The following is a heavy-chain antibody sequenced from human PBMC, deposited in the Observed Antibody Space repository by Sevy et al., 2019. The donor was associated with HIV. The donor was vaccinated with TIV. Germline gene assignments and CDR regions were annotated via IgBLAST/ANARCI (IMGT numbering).Heavy chain of an antibody. Sequence: ASVKVSCKASGYIFTTYGITWERQAPGQGLEWMGWISAYNGNTKYAQKLQGRVTMTTDTSTSTAYMALRSLRSDDTAVYYCARDSRYSSGWFPALDYWGQGTLVTVSS. V-gene: IGHV1-18*01. CDR3: ARDSRYSSGWFPALDY. CDR1: GYIFTTYG. CDR2: ISAYNGNT. J-gene: IGHJ4*02. D-gene: IGHD6-19*01.